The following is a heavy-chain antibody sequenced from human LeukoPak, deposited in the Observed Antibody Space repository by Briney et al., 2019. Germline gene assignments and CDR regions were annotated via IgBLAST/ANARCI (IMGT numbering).Heavy chain of an antibody. V-gene: IGHV1-2*02. D-gene: IGHD5-18*01. CDR1: GYTFTVYF. Sequence: GASVKVSCKAYGYTFTVYFMHWVRQAPGQGLEWMGWINPNSGGTHYAQKFRGRVTMTRDTSISTAYMELSRLRSDDTAVYYCARDPGYSSPRGDYWGQGTLVTVSS. J-gene: IGHJ4*02. CDR2: INPNSGGT. CDR3: ARDPGYSSPRGDY.